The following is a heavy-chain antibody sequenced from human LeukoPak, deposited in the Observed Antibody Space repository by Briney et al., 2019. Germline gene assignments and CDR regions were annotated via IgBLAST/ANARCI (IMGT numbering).Heavy chain of an antibody. CDR2: ISGSGDST. V-gene: IGHV3-23*01. CDR3: ARQVGFCSDSTCYFDY. J-gene: IGHJ4*02. Sequence: GGSLRPSCAASGFPFSSYVMRWVRQGPGEGLQWVSAISGSGDSTDYADSVKGRFTISRDNSKNILFLQMSSLRADDTAIYYCARQVGFCSDSTCYFDYWGQGALVTVSS. CDR1: GFPFSSYV. D-gene: IGHD3-22*01.